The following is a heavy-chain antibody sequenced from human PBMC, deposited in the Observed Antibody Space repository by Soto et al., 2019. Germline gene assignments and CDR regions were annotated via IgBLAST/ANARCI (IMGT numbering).Heavy chain of an antibody. D-gene: IGHD6-6*01. J-gene: IGHJ3*02. CDR3: ARGRIAARLDAFDI. Sequence: SVKVSCKASGCTFSSYAISWVRQAPGQGLEWMGGIIPIFGTANHAQKFQGRVTITADESTSTAYMELSSLRSEDTAVYYCARGRIAARLDAFDIWGQGTMVTVSS. V-gene: IGHV1-69*13. CDR1: GCTFSSYA. CDR2: IIPIFGTA.